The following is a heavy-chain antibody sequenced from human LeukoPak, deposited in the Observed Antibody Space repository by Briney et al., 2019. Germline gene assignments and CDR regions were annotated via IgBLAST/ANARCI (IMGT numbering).Heavy chain of an antibody. V-gene: IGHV3-48*02. CDR3: ARYFDRSGFYRDAFDV. D-gene: IGHD3-22*01. J-gene: IGHJ3*01. CDR2: ISYSDTAK. CDR1: GFTFSTYG. Sequence: GGSLRLSCAASGFTFSTYGMSWVRQAPGKGLEWLSYISYSDTAKYYADSVKGRFTISRDNAENSLHLQMNSLRDEDTAVYYRARYFDRSGFYRDAFDVWGQGTMVTVSS.